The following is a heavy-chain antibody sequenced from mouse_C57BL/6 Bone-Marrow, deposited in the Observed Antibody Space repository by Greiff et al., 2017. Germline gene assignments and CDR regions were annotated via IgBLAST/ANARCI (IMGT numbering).Heavy chain of an antibody. J-gene: IGHJ2*01. D-gene: IGHD1-1*01. Sequence: VQLQQPGAELARPGASVKLSCKASGYTFTSYGISWVKQRPGQGLEWIGEIYPRGGNTYYNQKFKGKATLTAAKSSSTAYMELRSLTSENSAVYFCARWYYGSSPDFDYWGQGTTLTVSS. CDR3: ARWYYGSSPDFDY. CDR2: IYPRGGNT. V-gene: IGHV1-81*01. CDR1: GYTFTSYG.